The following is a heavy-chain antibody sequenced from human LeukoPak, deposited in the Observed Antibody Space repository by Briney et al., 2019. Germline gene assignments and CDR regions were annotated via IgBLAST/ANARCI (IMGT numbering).Heavy chain of an antibody. CDR3: ARGFISYGSSGKVRFDY. J-gene: IGHJ4*02. D-gene: IGHD3-22*01. CDR2: ISGSSGII. CDR1: GFTFNTYT. Sequence: GGSLRLSCAASGFTFNTYTMNWVRQAPGKGLEWVSYISGSSGIIDYADSVRGRFTISRDNAKNSLYLQMNSLRAEDTAVYYCARGFISYGSSGKVRFDYGGRGTLVTVSS. V-gene: IGHV3-48*01.